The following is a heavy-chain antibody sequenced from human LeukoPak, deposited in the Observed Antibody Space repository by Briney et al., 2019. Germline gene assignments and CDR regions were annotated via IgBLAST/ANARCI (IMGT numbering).Heavy chain of an antibody. CDR2: IYPRDGST. CDR1: GYTFTSNY. Sequence: ASVKVSCKSSGYTFTSNYIHWVRQAPGQGLEWMGMIYPRDGSTSYAQKFQGRVTVTRDTSTSTVHMELSGLRSEDTAVYYCARDQEGFDYWGQGTLVTVSS. J-gene: IGHJ4*02. V-gene: IGHV1-46*01. CDR3: ARDQEGFDY.